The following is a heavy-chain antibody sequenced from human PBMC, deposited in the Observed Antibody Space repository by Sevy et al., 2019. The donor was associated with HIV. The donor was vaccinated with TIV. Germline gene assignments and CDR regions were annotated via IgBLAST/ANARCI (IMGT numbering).Heavy chain of an antibody. CDR2: ISSRSSYI. CDR3: AILGVDCVSTNCYGMRSLSFDF. D-gene: IGHD2-2*01. CDR1: GFTFSIYS. V-gene: IGHV3-21*01. J-gene: IGHJ4*02. Sequence: GGSLRLSCAASGFTFSIYSMTWVRQAPGKGLEWVSSISSRSSYIYYADSVKGRFTISRDNAKNTLYLQMNRLRPEDTAVYFCAILGVDCVSTNCYGMRSLSFDFWGQGTLVTVSS.